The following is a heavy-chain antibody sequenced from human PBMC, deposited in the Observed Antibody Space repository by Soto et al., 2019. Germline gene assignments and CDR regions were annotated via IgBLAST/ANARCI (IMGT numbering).Heavy chain of an antibody. D-gene: IGHD6-13*01. Sequence: QVQLVQSGAEVKKPGSSVKVSCKASGGTFSSYTISWVRQAPGQGLEWMGRIIPILGIANYAQKFQGRVTITADKSTSTAYMELSSLRSEDTAVYYCARNTVWYSLKFDYWGQGTLVTVSS. CDR3: ARNTVWYSLKFDY. V-gene: IGHV1-69*02. CDR1: GGTFSSYT. J-gene: IGHJ4*02. CDR2: IIPILGIA.